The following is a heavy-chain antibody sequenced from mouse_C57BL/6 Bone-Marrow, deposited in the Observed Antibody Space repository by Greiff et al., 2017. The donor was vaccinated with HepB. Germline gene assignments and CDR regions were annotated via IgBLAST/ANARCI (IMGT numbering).Heavy chain of an antibody. D-gene: IGHD1-1*01. J-gene: IGHJ3*01. Sequence: QVQLQQSGAELVKPGDSVKMSCKASGYTFTSYWITWVRLRPGQGLEWIGDICPGSCSTNYNEKFKSKATLTVDTSSSTAYMHLSSLTSADSAVYYCARHAPFGSRFAYWGQGTLVTVSA. CDR2: ICPGSCST. CDR3: ARHAPFGSRFAY. CDR1: GYTFTSYW. V-gene: IGHV1-55*01.